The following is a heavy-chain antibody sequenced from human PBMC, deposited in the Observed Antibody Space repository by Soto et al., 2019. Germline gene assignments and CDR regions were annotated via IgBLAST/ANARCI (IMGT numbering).Heavy chain of an antibody. CDR1: VYMFSSYQ. Sequence: VSCQYSVYMFSSYQRQSLRRGPCAGLEWMGIINPSGGSTSYAQKFQGRVTMTRDTSTRTVYMELSSLRSEDTAVYYCASSVYDYGDYGDACDSWGQGTRV. CDR3: ASSVYDYGDYGDACDS. CDR2: INPSGGST. V-gene: IGHV1-46*01. J-gene: IGHJ3*02. D-gene: IGHD4-17*01.